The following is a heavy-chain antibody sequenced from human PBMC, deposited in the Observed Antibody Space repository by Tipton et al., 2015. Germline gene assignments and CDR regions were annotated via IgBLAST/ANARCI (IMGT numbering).Heavy chain of an antibody. CDR3: ARAHDRSGSILWGDAFDI. CDR2: IIPVLDIA. V-gene: IGHV1-69*09. J-gene: IGHJ3*02. D-gene: IGHD3-22*01. CDR1: GGTFSSYA. Sequence: QVQLVQSGPEVKKPGSSVKVSCKASGGTFSSYAIGWVRQAPGQGLEWMGGIIPVLDIANYAQKLQGRVTITADKSTSTAYMELSSLRSEDTAVYYCARAHDRSGSILWGDAFDIWGQGTMVTVSS.